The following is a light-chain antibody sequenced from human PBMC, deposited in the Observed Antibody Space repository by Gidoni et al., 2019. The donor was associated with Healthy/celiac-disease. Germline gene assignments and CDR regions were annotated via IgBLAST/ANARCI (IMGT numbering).Light chain of an antibody. CDR2: DAA. Sequence: DSQMTQSPSSLSASVGDRVTITCQASQDISNYLNWYQQKPGKDPKLLIYDAANLETGVPSRFSGSGSGTDFTFTISSLQPEDIATYYCQQYDNLFTFGPGTKVEIK. CDR1: QDISNY. CDR3: QQYDNLFT. J-gene: IGKJ3*01. V-gene: IGKV1-33*01.